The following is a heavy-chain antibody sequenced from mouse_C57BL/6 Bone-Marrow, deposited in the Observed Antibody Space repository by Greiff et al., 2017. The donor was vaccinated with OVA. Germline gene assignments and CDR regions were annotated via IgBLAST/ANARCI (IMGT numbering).Heavy chain of an antibody. Sequence: GGGLVQPKGSLKLTCAAPGFSFNTYAMNWVRQAPGKGLEWAARIRSKSTNYATYYAESVKDRFTISRDYSESMLFLLMNNLKTVDTAMYYCVRQSNYLLDYWGQGTSVTVSS. CDR2: IRSKSTNYAT. D-gene: IGHD2-5*01. V-gene: IGHV10-1*01. J-gene: IGHJ4*01. CDR1: GFSFNTYA. CDR3: VRQSNYLLDY.